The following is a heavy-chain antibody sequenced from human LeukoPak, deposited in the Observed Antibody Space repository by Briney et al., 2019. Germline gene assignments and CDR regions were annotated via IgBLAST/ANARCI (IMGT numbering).Heavy chain of an antibody. CDR2: IYPGDSDT. D-gene: IGHD3-22*01. Sequence: KSGESVTISCKGSGYSFTSYWIGWVRQMPGKGLEWMGIIYPGDSDTRYSPSFQGQVTISADKSTNTAYLQWSSLKASDTAMYYCARLGGRVVVITFGAFDIWGPGTVVTVSS. CDR3: ARLGGRVVVITFGAFDI. CDR1: GYSFTSYW. V-gene: IGHV5-51*03. J-gene: IGHJ3*02.